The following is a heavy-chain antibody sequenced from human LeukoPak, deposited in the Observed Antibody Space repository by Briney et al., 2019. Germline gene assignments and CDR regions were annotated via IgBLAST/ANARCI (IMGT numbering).Heavy chain of an antibody. J-gene: IGHJ4*02. CDR2: ISSSSSYI. CDR1: GFTFSSYS. Sequence: GGSLRLSCAASGFTFSSYSMNWVRQAPGKGLEWVSSISSSSSYIYYADSVKGRFTISRDNAKNSLYLQMNSLRAEDTAVYYCARGPLVVVTVPDFDYWGQGTLVTVSS. V-gene: IGHV3-21*01. D-gene: IGHD2-21*02. CDR3: ARGPLVVVTVPDFDY.